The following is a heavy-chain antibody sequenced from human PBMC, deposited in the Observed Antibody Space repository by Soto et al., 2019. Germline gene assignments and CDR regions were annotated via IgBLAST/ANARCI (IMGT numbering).Heavy chain of an antibody. CDR1: GGTFSSYA. J-gene: IGHJ3*02. CDR2: IIPIFGTA. CDR3: AREGSGWYEAFDI. V-gene: IGHV1-69*13. Sequence: ASVKVSCKASGGTFSSYAISWVRQAPGQGLEWMGGIIPIFGTANYAQKFQGRGTITADESTSTAYMELSSLRSEDTAVYYCAREGSGWYEAFDIRGQGTMVTVSS. D-gene: IGHD6-19*01.